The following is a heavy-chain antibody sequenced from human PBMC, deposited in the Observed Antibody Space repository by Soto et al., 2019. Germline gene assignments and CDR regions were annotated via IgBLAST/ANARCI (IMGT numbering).Heavy chain of an antibody. CDR2: ISWNSDST. D-gene: IGHD1-26*01. CDR1: GFTFDDYA. J-gene: IGHJ4*02. Sequence: EVHLVESGGGLVQPGRSLRLSCAASGFTFDDYAMHWVRQAPGKGLEWVSGISWNSDSTGYADSVKGRFTISRDNAKNSLCLPMNSLRAEDTAVYFCAKDTYIIVGGTHIDFWGRGTLVSVSS. CDR3: AKDTYIIVGGTHIDF. V-gene: IGHV3-9*01.